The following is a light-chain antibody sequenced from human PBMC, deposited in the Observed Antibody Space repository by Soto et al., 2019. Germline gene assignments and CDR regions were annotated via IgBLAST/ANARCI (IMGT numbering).Light chain of an antibody. CDR3: QQYGTSPRT. Sequence: EIVLTQSPGTLSLSPWERASLSCRASQSVSSNYLAWYQQKPGQAPRLLIYDASSRATGIPDRFSGSGSGTDFTLTISRLEPEDCAVYYCQQYGTSPRTFGQGTKVDIK. CDR1: QSVSSNY. J-gene: IGKJ1*01. CDR2: DAS. V-gene: IGKV3-20*01.